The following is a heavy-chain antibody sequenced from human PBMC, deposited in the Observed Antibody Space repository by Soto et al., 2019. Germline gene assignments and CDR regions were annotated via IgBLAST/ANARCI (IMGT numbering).Heavy chain of an antibody. CDR3: AKNAVSGDYASHLDY. J-gene: IGHJ4*02. Sequence: QIHLVQSGPEVRKPGASVKLSCKTSGYTFITYGLTWVRQAPGEGLEGMGWIKPYSGNTAFGEKFQDTITVTTDTSTDTAYMELEDLDSDDTAVYYCAKNAVSGDYASHLDYWGQGTLVAVST. V-gene: IGHV1-18*01. CDR1: GYTFITYG. D-gene: IGHD4-17*01. CDR2: IKPYSGNT.